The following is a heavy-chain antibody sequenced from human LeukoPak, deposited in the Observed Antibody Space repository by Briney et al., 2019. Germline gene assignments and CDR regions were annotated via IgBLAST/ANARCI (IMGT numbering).Heavy chain of an antibody. D-gene: IGHD3-9*01. CDR2: ISAYNGNT. CDR3: AGDTYYDILTGYFTPYYYHYGMDV. V-gene: IGHV1-18*01. CDR1: GYTFTSYG. Sequence: ASVKVSCKASGYTFTSYGISWVRQAPGQGLEWMGWISAYNGNTNYAQKLRGRVTMTTDTSTSTAYMELRSLRSDDTAVYYCAGDTYYDILTGYFTPYYYHYGMDVWGQGTTVTVSS. J-gene: IGHJ6*02.